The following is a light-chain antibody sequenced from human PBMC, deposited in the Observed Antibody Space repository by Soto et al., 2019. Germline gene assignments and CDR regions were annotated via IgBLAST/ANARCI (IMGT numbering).Light chain of an antibody. CDR1: SSNIGAGYD. CDR3: QSCDSSLSGSGV. J-gene: IGLJ1*01. Sequence: QSVLTQPPSVSGAPGQRVTISCTGTSSNIGAGYDVHWYQQFPGTAPKLLIYGNRNRPSGVPDRFSGSKSGTSASLVITGLQAEDEATYYCQSCDSSLSGSGVFGTGTKLTVL. CDR2: GNR. V-gene: IGLV1-40*01.